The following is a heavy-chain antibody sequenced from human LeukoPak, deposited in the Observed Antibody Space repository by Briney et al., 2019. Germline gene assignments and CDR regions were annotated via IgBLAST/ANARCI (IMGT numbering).Heavy chain of an antibody. V-gene: IGHV3-30*02. D-gene: IGHD3-22*01. CDR3: ATQGAYYYDSSGYSDY. Sequence: GGSLRLSCAASGFTFSNYAMHWVRQAPGKGLEWVAFIRYDGSNKYYADSVKGRFTISRDSSKNTLYLQMNSLRAEDTAVYYCATQGAYYYDSSGYSDYWGQGTLVTVSS. J-gene: IGHJ4*02. CDR2: IRYDGSNK. CDR1: GFTFSNYA.